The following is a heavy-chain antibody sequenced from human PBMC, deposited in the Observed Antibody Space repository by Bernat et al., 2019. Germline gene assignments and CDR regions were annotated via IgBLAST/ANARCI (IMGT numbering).Heavy chain of an antibody. CDR2: ISSSSSYT. J-gene: IGHJ4*02. V-gene: IGHV3-11*05. CDR1: GFTFSDYY. D-gene: IGHD3-10*01. Sequence: QVQLVESGGGLVKPGGSLRLSCAASGFTFSDYYMSWIRQAPGKGLEWVSYISSSSSYTNYADSVKGRFTISRDNAKNSLYLQMSSLRAEDTAVYYCARGSVWGSGSDYWGQGTLVTVSS. CDR3: ARGSVWGSGSDY.